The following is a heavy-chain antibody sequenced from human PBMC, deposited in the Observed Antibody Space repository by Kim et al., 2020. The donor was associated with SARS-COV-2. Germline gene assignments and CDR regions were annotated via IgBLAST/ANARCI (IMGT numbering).Heavy chain of an antibody. V-gene: IGHV4-31*03. Sequence: SETLSLTCTVSDGSITSDGYYWSWIRHLPEEGLEWIGFIDNSGTSLYSLSLRSRALISVDTPKRQFSLKVTSVTAADTAIYYCARTDRFYGAGAFDSWGRRTLVTVSA. CDR1: DGSITSDGYY. D-gene: IGHD3-10*01. CDR2: IDNSGTS. J-gene: IGHJ4*02. CDR3: ARTDRFYGAGAFDS.